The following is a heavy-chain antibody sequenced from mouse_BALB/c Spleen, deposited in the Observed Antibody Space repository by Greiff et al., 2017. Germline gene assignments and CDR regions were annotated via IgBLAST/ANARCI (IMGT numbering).Heavy chain of an antibody. J-gene: IGHJ3*01. Sequence: QVQLKESGPGLVQPSQSLSITCTVSGFSLTSYGVHWVRQSPGKGLEWLGVIWSGGSTDYNAAFISRLSISKDNSKSQVFFKMNSLQANDTAIYYCARNERGYYGSSPWFAYWGQGTLVTVSA. CDR1: GFSLTSYG. CDR2: IWSGGST. V-gene: IGHV2-2*02. D-gene: IGHD1-1*01. CDR3: ARNERGYYGSSPWFAY.